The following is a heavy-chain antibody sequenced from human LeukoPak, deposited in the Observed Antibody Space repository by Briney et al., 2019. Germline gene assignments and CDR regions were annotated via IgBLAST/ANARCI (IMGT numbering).Heavy chain of an antibody. D-gene: IGHD1-26*01. J-gene: IGHJ4*02. CDR2: IYYSGST. CDR3: ARVIGCYSFGGCFDY. Sequence: PSQTLSLTCTVSGGPHWRRGDLGSWIRQHPGKGLEWIGYIYYSGSTYYNPSLRSRVTISVDTSKNQFSLKLSSVTAADTAVYYCARVIGCYSFGGCFDYWGRGTLVTVSS. V-gene: IGHV4-31*03. CDR1: GGPHWRRGDL.